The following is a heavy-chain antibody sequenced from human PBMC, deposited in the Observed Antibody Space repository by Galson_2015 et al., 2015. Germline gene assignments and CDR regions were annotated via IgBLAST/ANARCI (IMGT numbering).Heavy chain of an antibody. CDR1: GGTFSSYT. V-gene: IGHV1-69*13. CDR3: ARGGPVGVTTRWFDP. CDR2: IIPISGTA. D-gene: IGHD1-26*01. J-gene: IGHJ5*02. Sequence: VKVSCKASGGTFSSYTISWVRQAPGQGLEWMGGIIPISGTANHAQKFQGRVTFIADESSTTAYMELSSLTSEDTAVYYCARGGPVGVTTRWFDPWGQGTLVSVSS.